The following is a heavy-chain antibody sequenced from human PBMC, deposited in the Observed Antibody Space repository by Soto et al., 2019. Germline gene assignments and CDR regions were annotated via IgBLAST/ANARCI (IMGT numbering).Heavy chain of an antibody. J-gene: IGHJ4*02. D-gene: IGHD3-22*01. Sequence: QVQLQESGPGLVKPSQTLSLTCTASAGSITNSGFYWGWIRQLPGKGLEWVGYIYYSGAAYYNPSLKSRVSISIDTFQHRFSLNLTSVTAADTAVYYCARGEFGYFDYWGQGTLVTVSS. V-gene: IGHV4-31*03. CDR3: ARGEFGYFDY. CDR1: AGSITNSGFY. CDR2: IYYSGAA.